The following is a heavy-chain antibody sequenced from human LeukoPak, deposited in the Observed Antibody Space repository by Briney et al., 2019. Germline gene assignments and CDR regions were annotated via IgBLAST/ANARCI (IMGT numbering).Heavy chain of an antibody. V-gene: IGHV4-31*03. CDR2: IYYSGST. CDR3: ARGGTRLWFGFDY. Sequence: SQTLSLTCTVSGGSISSGGYYWSWLRQHPGKGLEWIGYIYYSGSTYYNPSLKSRVTISVDTSKNQFSLKLSSVTAADTSVYYCARGGTRLWFGFDYWGEGTLVSVSS. CDR1: GGSISSGGYY. D-gene: IGHD3-10*01. J-gene: IGHJ4*02.